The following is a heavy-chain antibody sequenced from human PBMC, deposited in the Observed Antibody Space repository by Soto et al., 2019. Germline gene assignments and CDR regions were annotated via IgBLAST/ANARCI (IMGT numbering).Heavy chain of an antibody. D-gene: IGHD2-21*01. CDR2: IGTHNGDT. J-gene: IGHJ4*02. CDR3: ASRDSLDF. V-gene: IGHV1-18*01. Sequence: QVQLVQSGAEVKKPGASVQVSCKASGYIFTDCGVSWVRQAPGQGLEWMGWIGTHNGDTKYAQKFQGRVNMTTDTSTRTAYMELRSLRYDDTAVYYCASRDSLDFWGQGTLVTVSS. CDR1: GYIFTDCG.